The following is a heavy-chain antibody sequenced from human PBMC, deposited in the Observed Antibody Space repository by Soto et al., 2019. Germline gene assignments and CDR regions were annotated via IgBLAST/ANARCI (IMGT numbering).Heavy chain of an antibody. Sequence: QVQLVESGGGVVQPGRSLRLSCAASGFIFTSYGMHWVRQAPGKGLEWMALILHDGSAEYYADSVKGRFTISRDNSKNTLYPQMNSLTAEETAVYYCARSRDGYSFYFYYGMDGWGQGTTVTVSS. V-gene: IGHV3-30*03. CDR3: ARSRDGYSFYFYYGMDG. CDR1: GFIFTSYG. CDR2: ILHDGSAE. D-gene: IGHD4-4*01. J-gene: IGHJ6*02.